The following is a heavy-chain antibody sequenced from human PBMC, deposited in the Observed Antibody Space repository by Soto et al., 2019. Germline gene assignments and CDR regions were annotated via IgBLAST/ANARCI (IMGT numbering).Heavy chain of an antibody. CDR2: IIPIFGTA. Sequence: ASVKVSCKASGGTFSIYAISWVRQAPGQGLEWMGGIIPIFGTANYAQKFQGRVTITADESTSTAYMELSSLRSEDTAVYYCARLAYCGGDCLNYFDYWGQGTLVTVSS. V-gene: IGHV1-69*13. CDR1: GGTFSIYA. D-gene: IGHD2-21*02. CDR3: ARLAYCGGDCLNYFDY. J-gene: IGHJ4*02.